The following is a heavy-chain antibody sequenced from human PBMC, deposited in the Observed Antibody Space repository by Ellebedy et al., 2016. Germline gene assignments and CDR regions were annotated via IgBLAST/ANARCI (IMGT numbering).Heavy chain of an antibody. V-gene: IGHV4-4*02. CDR2: IHHSGSS. Sequence: GSLRLSCAVSGDSISSNNWWNWVRQPPGKGLEWIGEIHHSGSSNYNPSLKSRVTISVDKSKNHFSLKLNSVTAADTAVYYCPRANTYDATGYYRRYYFDYWGQGTLVTVSS. CDR1: GDSISSNNW. J-gene: IGHJ4*02. CDR3: PRANTYDATGYYRRYYFDY. D-gene: IGHD3-22*01.